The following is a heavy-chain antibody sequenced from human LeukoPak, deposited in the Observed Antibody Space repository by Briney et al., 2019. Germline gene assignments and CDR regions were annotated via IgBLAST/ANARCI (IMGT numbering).Heavy chain of an antibody. D-gene: IGHD5-24*01. CDR1: GFTFSSYG. V-gene: IGHV3-33*06. CDR2: IWYDGSNK. CDR3: AKDVGYNEQVDY. Sequence: GGSLRLSCAASGFTFSSYGMHWVRQAPGKGLEWVAVIWYDGSNKYYADSVKGRFTISRDNSKNTLYLQMNSLRAEDTAVYYCAKDVGYNEQVDYWGQGTLVTVSS. J-gene: IGHJ4*02.